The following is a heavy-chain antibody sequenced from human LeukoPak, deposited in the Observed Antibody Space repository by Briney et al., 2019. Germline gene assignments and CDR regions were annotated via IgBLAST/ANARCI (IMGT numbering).Heavy chain of an antibody. V-gene: IGHV4-38-2*02. CDR3: ARVNWINDY. CDR2: IHHSGST. J-gene: IGHJ4*02. D-gene: IGHD1-20*01. CDR1: GYSIRRGYH. Sequence: PSETLSLTCSVSGYSIRRGYHWGWIRQPPGKGLEWIGTIHHSGSTYYNPSLKSRVTISVDTSKNQFSLKLTSVTAADTAVDYCARVNWINDYWGQGTLVTVSS.